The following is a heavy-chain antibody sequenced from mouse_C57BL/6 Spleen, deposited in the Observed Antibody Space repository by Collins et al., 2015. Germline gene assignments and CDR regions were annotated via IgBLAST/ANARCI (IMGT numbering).Heavy chain of an antibody. CDR2: INTYTGEP. V-gene: IGHV9-3-1*01. CDR3: ARSSYYFDY. CDR1: GYTFTNYG. J-gene: IGHJ2*01. Sequence: QIQLVQSGPELKKPGETVKISCKASGYTFTNYGMNWVKQAPGKGLKWMGWINTYTGEPTYADDFKGRFAFSLETSASTAYLQINNLKNEDTATYFCARSSYYFDYWGQGTTLTVSS. D-gene: IGHD3-1*01.